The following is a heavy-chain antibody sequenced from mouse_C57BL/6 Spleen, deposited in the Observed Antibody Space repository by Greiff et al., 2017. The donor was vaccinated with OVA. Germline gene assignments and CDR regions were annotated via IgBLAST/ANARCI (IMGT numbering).Heavy chain of an antibody. D-gene: IGHD2-1*01. CDR1: GYAFSSSW. V-gene: IGHV1-82*01. Sequence: QVQLQQSGPELVKPGASVKISCKASGYAFSSSWMNWVKQRPGKGLEWIGRIYPGDGGTNYNGKFKGKATLTADKSSSTADMQVSSLTSEDSAVDVWARECGCGSTDYAMDYWGKGTTVTVSS. J-gene: IGHJ4*01. CDR2: IYPGDGGT. CDR3: ARECGCGSTDYAMDY.